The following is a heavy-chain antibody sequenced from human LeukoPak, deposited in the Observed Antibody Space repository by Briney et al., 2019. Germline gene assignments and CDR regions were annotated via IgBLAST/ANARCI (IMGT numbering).Heavy chain of an antibody. CDR3: ARGYYSSSRFDS. CDR1: GFPFSNYW. CDR2: VNSDGSTT. Sequence: GGSLRLSCAAPGFPFSNYWMHWVRQAPGKGLVWVSRVNSDGSTTNYADSVKGRFTISRDNAENTLYMRMNSLRPEDTAVYYCARGYYSSSRFDSWGQGTLVTVSS. J-gene: IGHJ4*02. V-gene: IGHV3-74*01. D-gene: IGHD6-13*01.